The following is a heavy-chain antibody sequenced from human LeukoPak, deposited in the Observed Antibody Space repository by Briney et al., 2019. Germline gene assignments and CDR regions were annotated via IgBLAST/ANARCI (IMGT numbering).Heavy chain of an antibody. V-gene: IGHV3-23*01. CDR2: ITESGAYT. CDR1: GFTLSSYA. D-gene: IGHD6-13*01. J-gene: IGHJ5*02. CDR3: AKDFSGSWQFDP. Sequence: GGSLRLSCAASGFTLSSYAMSWVRQAPGKGVEWASSITESGAYTYYADSVKGRFTISRDNSKNTLYLQMNSLRVEDTAVFYCAKDFSGSWQFDPWGQGTLATVSS.